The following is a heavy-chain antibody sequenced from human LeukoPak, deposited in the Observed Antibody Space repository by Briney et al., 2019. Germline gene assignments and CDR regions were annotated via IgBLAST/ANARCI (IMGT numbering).Heavy chain of an antibody. D-gene: IGHD3-22*01. CDR1: GGSISSGGYS. Sequence: PSETLSLTCAVSGGSISSGGYSWSWIRQHPGKGLEWIGYIYYSGSTYYNPSLKSRVTISVDTSKNQFSLKLSSVTAADTAVYYCARSYYDSSGYYGGDAFDIWGQGTMVTVSS. V-gene: IGHV4-31*11. CDR2: IYYSGST. CDR3: ARSYYDSSGYYGGDAFDI. J-gene: IGHJ3*02.